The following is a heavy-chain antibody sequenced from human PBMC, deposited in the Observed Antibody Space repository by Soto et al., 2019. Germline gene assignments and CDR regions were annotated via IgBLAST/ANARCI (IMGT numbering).Heavy chain of an antibody. CDR1: GGSISSSY. D-gene: IGHD6-6*01. J-gene: IGHJ4*02. CDR2: IYYSGST. V-gene: IGHV4-59*01. Sequence: SETLSLTCTVSGGSISSSYYSWIRNPPRKGLGLVGYIYYSGSTNYNPSRKSRVTIAVDTSKNQFSLKLSSVTAADTAFYYCARVGSSSSKDFDYWGQGTLVTVSS. CDR3: ARVGSSSSKDFDY.